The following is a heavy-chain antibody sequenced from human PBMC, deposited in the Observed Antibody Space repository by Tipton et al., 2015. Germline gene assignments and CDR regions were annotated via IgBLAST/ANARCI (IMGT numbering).Heavy chain of an antibody. D-gene: IGHD3-10*01. CDR2: INHSGST. CDR3: ARKPVVRGAYYYFDY. CDR1: GGSFSGYY. V-gene: IGHV4-34*01. J-gene: IGHJ4*02. Sequence: LRLSCAVYGGSFSGYYWSWIRQPPGKGLEWIGEINHSGSTNYNPSLKSRVTISVDTSKNQFSLTLNSVTAADTAFYYCARKPVVRGAYYYFDYWGQGTLVTVSS.